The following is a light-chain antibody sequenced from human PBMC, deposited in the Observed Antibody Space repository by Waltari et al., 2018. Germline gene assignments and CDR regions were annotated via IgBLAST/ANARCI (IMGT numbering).Light chain of an antibody. Sequence: QSALTQPASVSGSPGQSITISCTGSSSDVGTYNLVSWYQQYPGKAPKLMIYEVTKRPSGVSNRFPGSNSGNTASLTISGLQAEDEADYYCCSYAGSTTFVVFGGGTNLAVL. V-gene: IGLV2-23*02. CDR2: EVT. J-gene: IGLJ2*01. CDR1: SSDVGTYNL. CDR3: CSYAGSTTFVV.